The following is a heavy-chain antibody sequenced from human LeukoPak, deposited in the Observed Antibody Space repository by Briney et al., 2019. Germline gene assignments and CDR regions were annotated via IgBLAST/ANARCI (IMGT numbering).Heavy chain of an antibody. J-gene: IGHJ6*02. V-gene: IGHV3-23*01. Sequence: GSLSLSCAASGFTFSSYAMSWVRQAPGKGLEWVSAISGSGGSTYYADSVKGRFTISRDNSKNTLYLQMNSLRAEDTAVYYCAKGNSGWYYYYGMDVWGQGTTVTVSS. CDR3: AKGNSGWYYYYGMDV. D-gene: IGHD6-19*01. CDR1: GFTFSSYA. CDR2: ISGSGGST.